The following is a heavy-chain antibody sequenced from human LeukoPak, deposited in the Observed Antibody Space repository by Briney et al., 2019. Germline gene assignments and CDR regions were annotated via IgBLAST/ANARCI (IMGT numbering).Heavy chain of an antibody. CDR3: AKGYYYDSSGYAFFDY. CDR1: GFTFSTYA. CDR2: ISGSGGST. D-gene: IGHD3-22*01. V-gene: IGHV3-23*01. Sequence: PGGSLRLSCAASGFTFSTYAMSWVRQAPGKGLEWVSAISGSGGSTYYADSVKGRFTISRDNSKNTLYLTMNSLRAEDTAVYYCAKGYYYDSSGYAFFDYWGQGTLVTVSS. J-gene: IGHJ4*02.